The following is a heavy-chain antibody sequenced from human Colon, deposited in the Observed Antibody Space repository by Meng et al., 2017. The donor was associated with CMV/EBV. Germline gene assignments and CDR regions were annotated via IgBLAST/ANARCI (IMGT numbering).Heavy chain of an antibody. Sequence: GESLKISCAASGFTFSSYSMNWVRQAPGKGLEWVSSISSSSSYIYYADSVKGRFTISRDNAKNSLYLQMSSLRAEDTAVYYCARDAGGIVVVPAVDYWGQGTLVTVSS. CDR2: ISSSSSYI. CDR1: GFTFSSYS. J-gene: IGHJ4*02. V-gene: IGHV3-21*01. CDR3: ARDAGGIVVVPAVDY. D-gene: IGHD2-2*01.